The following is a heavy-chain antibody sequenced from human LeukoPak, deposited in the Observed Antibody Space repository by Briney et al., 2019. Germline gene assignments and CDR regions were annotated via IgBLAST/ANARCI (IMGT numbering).Heavy chain of an antibody. J-gene: IGHJ1*01. CDR2: VSGTGGST. CDR1: GFTFTDYA. D-gene: IGHD1-26*01. Sequence: GGSLRLSCAASGFTFTDYAMSWVRQAPGKGLEWVSTVSGTGGSTYYADSVKGRFTISRDNSKNTLYLQMNSLRAEDTAVYYCAKDNSGSYLEYFQHWGQGTLVTVSS. CDR3: AKDNSGSYLEYFQH. V-gene: IGHV3-23*01.